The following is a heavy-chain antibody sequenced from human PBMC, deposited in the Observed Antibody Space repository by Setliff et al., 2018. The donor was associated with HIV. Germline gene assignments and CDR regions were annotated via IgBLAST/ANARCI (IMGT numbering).Heavy chain of an antibody. CDR1: GYSFARYG. V-gene: IGHV1-18*01. CDR3: ARVPYRSAWFSGGHDAFDI. D-gene: IGHD6-19*01. Sequence: GASVKVSCKSSGYSFARYGLSWVRQAPGQGLAWMGWISGFNGNTKYAQSFQDRVAMTTETATSTAYMEMRSLRSDDTAVYFCARVPYRSAWFSGGHDAFDIWGQGTMVTVSS. J-gene: IGHJ3*02. CDR2: ISGFNGNT.